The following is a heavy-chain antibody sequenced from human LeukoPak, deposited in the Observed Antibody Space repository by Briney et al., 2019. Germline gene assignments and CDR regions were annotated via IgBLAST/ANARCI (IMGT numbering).Heavy chain of an antibody. V-gene: IGHV4-39*07. Sequence: TSSETLSLTCTVSGGSISSSSYYWGWIRQPPGKGLEWIGSIYYSGSTYYNPSLKSRVTISVDTSKNQFSLKLSSVTAADTAVYYCARWVGDGYNNGYFDYWGQGTLVTVSS. CDR2: IYYSGST. D-gene: IGHD5-24*01. CDR3: ARWVGDGYNNGYFDY. CDR1: GGSISSSSYY. J-gene: IGHJ4*02.